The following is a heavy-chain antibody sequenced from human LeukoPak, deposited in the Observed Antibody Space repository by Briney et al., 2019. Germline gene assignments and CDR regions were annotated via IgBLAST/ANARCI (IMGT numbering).Heavy chain of an antibody. D-gene: IGHD3-10*01. V-gene: IGHV1-2*02. Sequence: ASATVSCTASGYTFTGYYIHWVRQAPGQGLEWMGWINPNSGGTNYAQKFQGRVTMTRDTSISTAYMELSGLRSDDTAVYYCAREPYDSGSFRTDYYYMDVWGKGTTVTISS. CDR1: GYTFTGYY. J-gene: IGHJ6*03. CDR2: INPNSGGT. CDR3: AREPYDSGSFRTDYYYMDV.